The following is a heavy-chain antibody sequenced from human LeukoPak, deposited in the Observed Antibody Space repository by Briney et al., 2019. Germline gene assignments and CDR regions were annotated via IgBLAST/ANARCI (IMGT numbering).Heavy chain of an antibody. D-gene: IGHD6-19*01. CDR3: AREDSDSSGWYYGMDV. V-gene: IGHV3-33*01. Sequence: GGSLRLPCAASGFTFSSYGMHWVRQAPGKGLEWVAVIWYDGSSKYYADSVKGRFTISRDNSKNTLYLQMNSLRAEDTAVYYCAREDSDSSGWYYGMDVWGQGTTVTVSS. CDR1: GFTFSSYG. J-gene: IGHJ6*02. CDR2: IWYDGSSK.